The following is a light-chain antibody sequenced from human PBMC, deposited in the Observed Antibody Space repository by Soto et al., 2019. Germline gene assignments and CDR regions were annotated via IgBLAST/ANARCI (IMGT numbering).Light chain of an antibody. CDR1: QGISSY. J-gene: IGKJ3*01. CDR2: AAS. V-gene: IGKV1-9*01. Sequence: IQLTQSPSSLSASVGDRVTITCRASQGISSYLAWYQQKPGNAPKLLIYAASTLQGGVPSRFSGSGSGTDFALTISSLQPEDFATYYCQQMNSYPRTFGPGTKVDFK. CDR3: QQMNSYPRT.